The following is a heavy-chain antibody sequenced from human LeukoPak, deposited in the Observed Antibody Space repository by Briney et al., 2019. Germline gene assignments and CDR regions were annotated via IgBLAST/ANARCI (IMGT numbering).Heavy chain of an antibody. CDR1: GLTFSSYA. D-gene: IGHD2-21*02. J-gene: IGHJ4*02. CDR3: AKDPIVVVTATTTPFDY. Sequence: PGGSLRLSCAASGLTFSSYAMSWVRQVPGKGLEWVSGISGSGGSTYYADSVKGRFTISRDNPKNTLYLQMNSLRAEDTAVYYCAKDPIVVVTATTTPFDYWGQGTLVTVSS. V-gene: IGHV3-23*01. CDR2: ISGSGGST.